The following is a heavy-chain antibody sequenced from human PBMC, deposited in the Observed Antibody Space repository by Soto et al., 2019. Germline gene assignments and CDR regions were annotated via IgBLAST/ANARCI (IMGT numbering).Heavy chain of an antibody. Sequence: PSETLSLTCAVSGGSISSGGYSWSWIRQPPGKGLEWIGYIYHSGSTYYNPSLKSRVTISVDRSKNQFSLKLSSVTAADTAVYYCDRAADYGGNPDYFQHWGQGTLVTVSS. CDR1: GGSISSGGYS. V-gene: IGHV4-30-2*01. CDR2: IYHSGST. J-gene: IGHJ1*01. D-gene: IGHD4-17*01. CDR3: DRAADYGGNPDYFQH.